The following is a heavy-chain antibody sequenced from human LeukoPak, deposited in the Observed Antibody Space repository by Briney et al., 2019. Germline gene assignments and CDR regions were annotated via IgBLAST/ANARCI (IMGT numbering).Heavy chain of an antibody. V-gene: IGHV4-34*01. J-gene: IGHJ4*02. CDR1: GGSFSGYY. CDR3: ARVRRITGTTDFDY. Sequence: SSETLSLTCAVYGGSFSGYYWSWIRQPPGKGLEWIGEISHSGSTNYNPSLKSRVTISVDTSKNQFSVKLSSVTAADTAVYYCARVRRITGTTDFDYWGQGTLVTVSS. D-gene: IGHD1-20*01. CDR2: ISHSGST.